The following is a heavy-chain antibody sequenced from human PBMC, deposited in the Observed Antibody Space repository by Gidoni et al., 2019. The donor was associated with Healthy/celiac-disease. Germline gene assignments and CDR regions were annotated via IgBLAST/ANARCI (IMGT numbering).Heavy chain of an antibody. J-gene: IGHJ4*02. D-gene: IGHD4-17*01. V-gene: IGHV3-23*01. CDR1: GFTFSSYA. CDR3: AAAYGDYPFYFDY. Sequence: EVQLLESGGGLVQPGGSRRPSCAASGFTFSSYAMSWVRQAPGKGLEWVSAISGSGGSTYYADSVKGRFTISRDNSKNTLYLQMNSLRAEDTAVYYCAAAYGDYPFYFDYWGQGTLVTVSS. CDR2: ISGSGGST.